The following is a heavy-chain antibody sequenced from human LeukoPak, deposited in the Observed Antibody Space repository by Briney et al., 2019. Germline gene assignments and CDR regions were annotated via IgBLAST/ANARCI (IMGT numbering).Heavy chain of an antibody. D-gene: IGHD3-3*01. V-gene: IGHV4-4*07. CDR1: GGSISSYY. J-gene: IGHJ4*02. CDR3: ARERFLEWLPTNYFDY. Sequence: SETLSLTCTVSGGSISSYYWSWIRQPAGKGLEWIGRIYTSGSTNYNPSLKSRVTMSVDTSKNQFSLKLCSVTAADTAVYYCARERFLEWLPTNYFDYWGQGTLVTVSS. CDR2: IYTSGST.